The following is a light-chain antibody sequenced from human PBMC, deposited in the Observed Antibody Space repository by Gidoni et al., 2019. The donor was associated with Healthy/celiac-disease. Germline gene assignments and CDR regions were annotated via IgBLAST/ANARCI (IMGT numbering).Light chain of an antibody. CDR3: AAWDDSLSCWV. Sequence: QSVLTQPPSASWTPGQRVTISCSGSSSNIGSNYVYWYQQLPGTASKLLIYSNNQRPSGVPDRFSGSKSGTSASLAISGLRSEDEADYYCAAWDDSLSCWVFGGGTKLTVL. J-gene: IGLJ3*02. CDR2: SNN. CDR1: SSNIGSNY. V-gene: IGLV1-47*02.